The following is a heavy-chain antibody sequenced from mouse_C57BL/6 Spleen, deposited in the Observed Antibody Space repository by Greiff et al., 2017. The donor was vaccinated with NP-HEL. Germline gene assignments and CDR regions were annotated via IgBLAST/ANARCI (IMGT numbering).Heavy chain of an antibody. J-gene: IGHJ4*01. D-gene: IGHD1-1*01. Sequence: QVQLQQPGAELVRPGSSVKLSCKASGYTFTSYWMDWVKQRPGQGLEWIGNIYPSDSETHYNQKFKDKATLTVDKSSSTAYMQLSSLSSEDSAVYYCARNYGSWVYYAMDYWGQGTSVTVSS. CDR3: ARNYGSWVYYAMDY. CDR2: IYPSDSET. V-gene: IGHV1-61*01. CDR1: GYTFTSYW.